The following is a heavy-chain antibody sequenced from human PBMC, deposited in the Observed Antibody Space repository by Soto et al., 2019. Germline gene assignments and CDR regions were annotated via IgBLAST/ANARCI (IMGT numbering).Heavy chain of an antibody. Sequence: QVQLQESGPGLVKPSQTLSLTCTVSGGSISSGGYYWSWIRKHPGKGLEWIGYIDYSGSTYYNPSLQSRVTISVDTSKNQFSMKLSSVTAADTAVYYCARERPEGYYGSGSYRDYWGQGTLVTVSS. CDR1: GGSISSGGYY. J-gene: IGHJ4*02. CDR2: IDYSGST. V-gene: IGHV4-31*03. D-gene: IGHD3-10*01. CDR3: ARERPEGYYGSGSYRDY.